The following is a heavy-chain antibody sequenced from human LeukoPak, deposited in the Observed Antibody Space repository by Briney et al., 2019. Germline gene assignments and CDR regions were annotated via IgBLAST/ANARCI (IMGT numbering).Heavy chain of an antibody. V-gene: IGHV1-2*06. CDR1: GYTFTGYY. CDR2: INPNSGGT. CDR3: ARVLLSGQGFDP. Sequence: GASVKVSCKASGYTFTGYYMHWVRQAPGQGLEWMGRINPNSGGTNYAQKFQGRVTMTRDTSISTAYMGLSRLRSDDTAVYYCARVLLSGQGFDPWGQGTLVTVSS. J-gene: IGHJ5*02. D-gene: IGHD5-12*01.